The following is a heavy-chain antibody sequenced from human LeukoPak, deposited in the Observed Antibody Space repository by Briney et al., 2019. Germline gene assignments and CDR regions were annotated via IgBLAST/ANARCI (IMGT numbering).Heavy chain of an antibody. CDR2: INWNGDSR. Sequence: GGSLRLSCIASGFKFDDYGMTWVRQAPGKGLEWVSDINWNGDSRGYAHSVRGRFTIYRNNAKNSLYLQMNSLRAEDMALYYCAKGGGGRLIYYYYMDVWGKGTTVTVSS. D-gene: IGHD3-16*01. CDR3: AKGGGGRLIYYYYMDV. V-gene: IGHV3-20*04. CDR1: GFKFDDYG. J-gene: IGHJ6*03.